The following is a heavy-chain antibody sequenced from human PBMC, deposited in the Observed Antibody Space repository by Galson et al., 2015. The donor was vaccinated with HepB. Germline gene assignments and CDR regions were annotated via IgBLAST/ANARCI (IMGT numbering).Heavy chain of an antibody. D-gene: IGHD3-16*01. Sequence: SLRLSCAASGFTFSSYGMHWVRQAPGKGLEWVAVISYDGSNKYYADSVKGRFTISRDNSKNTLYLQMNSLRAEDTAVYYCAREYYDYVWGSYQSYWGQGTLVTVSS. J-gene: IGHJ4*02. V-gene: IGHV3-30*03. CDR3: AREYYDYVWGSYQSY. CDR2: ISYDGSNK. CDR1: GFTFSSYG.